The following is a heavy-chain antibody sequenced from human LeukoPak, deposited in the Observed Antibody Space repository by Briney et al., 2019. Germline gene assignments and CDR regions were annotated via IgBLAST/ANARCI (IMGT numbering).Heavy chain of an antibody. Sequence: GGSLRLSCAASGFTFSSFAMSWVRQAPGKGLEWVSTVGHSFGTTYYADSVKGRFTISRDDSQNTVSLQMNSLRAEDTAVYYCAKSILGGRFLEWLFDYWGQGTLVTVSS. CDR2: VGHSFGTT. J-gene: IGHJ4*02. D-gene: IGHD3-3*01. CDR1: GFTFSSFA. V-gene: IGHV3-23*01. CDR3: AKSILGGRFLEWLFDY.